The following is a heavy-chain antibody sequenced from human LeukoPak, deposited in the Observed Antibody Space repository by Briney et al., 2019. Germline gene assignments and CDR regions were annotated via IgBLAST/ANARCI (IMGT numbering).Heavy chain of an antibody. V-gene: IGHV4-59*01. CDR3: ARDRGSEGGFDY. CDR1: GASISSYY. J-gene: IGHJ4*01. D-gene: IGHD2-15*01. CDR2: IYYSGST. Sequence: SETLSLTCTVAGASISSYYWSWNRQPPGKGLEWIAYIYYSGSTNYNPSLKSRLTISVDTSKNQLSLKLSSVTAADTAVYYCARDRGSEGGFDYWGQGTRVTVSS.